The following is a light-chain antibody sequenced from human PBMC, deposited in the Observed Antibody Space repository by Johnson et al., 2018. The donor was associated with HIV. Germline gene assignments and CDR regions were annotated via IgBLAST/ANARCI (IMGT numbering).Light chain of an antibody. V-gene: IGLV1-51*01. CDR1: SPNIGNNY. CDR2: NNS. J-gene: IGLJ1*01. Sequence: QSVLTQPPSVSAAPGQKVTISCSGSSPNIGNNYVSWYQQLPGTAPKLLISNNSTRPPGIPDRFSGSNSGTSATLAITGLQTGDEADYYCGAWDSSLSAYVLGTGTQVTDL. CDR3: GAWDSSLSAYV.